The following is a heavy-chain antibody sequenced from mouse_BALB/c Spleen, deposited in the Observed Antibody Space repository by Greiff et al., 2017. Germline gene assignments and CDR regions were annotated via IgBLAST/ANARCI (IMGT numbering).Heavy chain of an antibody. CDR1: GFNIKDTY. J-gene: IGHJ4*01. CDR3: ARSNGSSPYYAMDY. Sequence: EVQLQQSGAELVKPGASVKLSCTASGFNIKDTYMHWVKQRPEQGLEWIGRIDPANGNTKYDPKFQGKATITADTSSNTAYLQLSSLTSEDTAVYYCARSNGSSPYYAMDYWGQGTSVTVSS. V-gene: IGHV14-3*02. D-gene: IGHD1-1*01. CDR2: IDPANGNT.